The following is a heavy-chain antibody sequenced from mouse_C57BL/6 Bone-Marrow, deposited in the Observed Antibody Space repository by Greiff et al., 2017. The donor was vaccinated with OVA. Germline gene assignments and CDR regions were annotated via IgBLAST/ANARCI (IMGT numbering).Heavy chain of an antibody. V-gene: IGHV5-6*01. Sequence: EVQLLESGGDLVKPGGSLKLSCAASGFTFSSYGMSWVRQTPDKRLEWVATISSGGSYTYYPDSVKGRFTISRDNAKNTLYLQMSSLKSEDTAMYYCARMPSTYYFDYWGQGTTLTVSS. CDR2: ISSGGSYT. CDR3: ARMPSTYYFDY. CDR1: GFTFSSYG. D-gene: IGHD4-1*02. J-gene: IGHJ2*01.